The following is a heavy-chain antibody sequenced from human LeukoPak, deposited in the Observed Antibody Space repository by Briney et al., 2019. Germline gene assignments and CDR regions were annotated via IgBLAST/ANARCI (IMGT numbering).Heavy chain of an antibody. CDR1: GYTFTGYY. D-gene: IGHD3-10*01. CDR3: ARAQNYYGSGSSDY. CDR2: INPNSGGT. V-gene: IGHV1-2*02. Sequence: ASVKVSCKASGYTFTGYYMHWVRQAPGQGLEWMGWINPNSGGTNYAQKFQGRVTMTRDTSISTAYMELSKLRSDDTAVYYCARAQNYYGSGSSDYWGQGTLVTVSS. J-gene: IGHJ4*02.